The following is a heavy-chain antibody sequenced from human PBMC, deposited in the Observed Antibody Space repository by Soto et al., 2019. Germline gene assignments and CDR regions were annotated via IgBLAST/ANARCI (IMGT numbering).Heavy chain of an antibody. D-gene: IGHD6-13*01. CDR3: AKGVAAAGHPYFDY. V-gene: IGHV3-23*01. J-gene: IGHJ4*02. CDR1: GSTFSSYA. Sequence: EVQLLESGGGLVQPGGSLRLSCAASGSTFSSYAMSWVRQAPGKGLEWVSAISGSGGSTYYADSVKGRFTISRDNSKNTVYLQMNSLRAEDTAVYYCAKGVAAAGHPYFDYWGQGTLVTVSS. CDR2: ISGSGGST.